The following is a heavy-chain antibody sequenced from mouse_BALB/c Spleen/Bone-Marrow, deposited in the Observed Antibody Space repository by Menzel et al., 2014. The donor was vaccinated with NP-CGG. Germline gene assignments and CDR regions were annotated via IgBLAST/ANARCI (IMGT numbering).Heavy chain of an antibody. J-gene: IGHJ3*01. CDR2: ITPSNGDT. CDR3: SREGAY. Sequence: VQLQQSGAELVKPGASVKLSCKASGYTFXSYYMYWVKQRPGQGLEWIGEITPSNGDTNFNEKFKSKATLTVDKSSSTAYMQLSSLTSEDSAVYYCSREGAYWGQGTLVTVSA. CDR1: GYTFXSYY. V-gene: IGHV1S81*02.